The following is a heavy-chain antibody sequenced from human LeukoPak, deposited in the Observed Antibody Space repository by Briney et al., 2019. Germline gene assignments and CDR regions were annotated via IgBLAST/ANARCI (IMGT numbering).Heavy chain of an antibody. J-gene: IGHJ4*02. CDR3: ARGPNSNWSGLDF. D-gene: IGHD6-6*01. CDR2: IKEDGSEK. V-gene: IGHV3-7*01. CDR1: GFSVSNNY. Sequence: GGSLRLSCAASGFSVSNNYMSWVRQAPGKGLEWVAKIKEDGSEKYYVDSVKGRFTVSKDNAKNTLYLQVNNLRAEDTAVYYCARGPNSNWSGLDFWGQGTLLTVSS.